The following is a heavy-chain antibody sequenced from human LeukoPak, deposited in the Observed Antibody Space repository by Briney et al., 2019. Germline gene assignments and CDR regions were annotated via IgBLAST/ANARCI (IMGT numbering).Heavy chain of an antibody. CDR3: ARDGFIVVVPAAIRTYYYYGMDV. Sequence: ASVKVFCKASGYTLTSYGISWVRQAPGQGLEWMGWISAYNGNTNYAQKLQGRVTMTTDTSTSTAYMELRSLRSDDTAVYYCARDGFIVVVPAAIRTYYYYGMDVWGQGTTVTVSS. CDR2: ISAYNGNT. D-gene: IGHD2-2*02. V-gene: IGHV1-18*01. J-gene: IGHJ6*02. CDR1: GYTLTSYG.